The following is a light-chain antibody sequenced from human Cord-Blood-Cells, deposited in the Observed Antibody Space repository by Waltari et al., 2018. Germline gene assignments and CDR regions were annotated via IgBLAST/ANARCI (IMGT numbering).Light chain of an antibody. J-gene: IGKJ1*01. CDR1: QRVLYSSNNKNY. V-gene: IGKV4-1*01. Sequence: DIVMTQSPDSLAVSLGERDTINCKSSQRVLYSSNNKNYLAWYQQKPGQPPKLLIYWASTRESGVPDRFSGSGSGTDFTLTISSLQAEDVAVYYCQQYYSTPRWTFGQGTKVEIK. CDR2: WAS. CDR3: QQYYSTPRWT.